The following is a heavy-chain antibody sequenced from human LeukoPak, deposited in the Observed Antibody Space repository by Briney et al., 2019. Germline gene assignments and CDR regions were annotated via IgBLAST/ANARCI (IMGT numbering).Heavy chain of an antibody. CDR1: GFTFSDSY. Sequence: PGGSLRLSCAASGFTFSDSYMSWIRQAPGKGLEWVSYISSNSYTIFYGDSVKGRFTISRDNAKNSLYLQMNSLRADDTAVYYCARARGVVVTAIPEYFQHWGQGTLVTVSS. CDR2: ISSNSYTI. D-gene: IGHD2-21*02. J-gene: IGHJ1*01. CDR3: ARARGVVVTAIPEYFQH. V-gene: IGHV3-11*01.